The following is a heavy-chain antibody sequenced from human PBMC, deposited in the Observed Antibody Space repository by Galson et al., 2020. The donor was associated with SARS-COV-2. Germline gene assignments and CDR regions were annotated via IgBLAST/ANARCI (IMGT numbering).Heavy chain of an antibody. Sequence: SETLSLTCAVYGGSFSGYYWSWIRQPPGKGLEWIGEINHSGSTNYNPSLKSRVTISVDTSKNQFSLKLSSVTAADTAVYYCARFAAAGLINWFDPWGQGTLVTVSS. D-gene: IGHD6-13*01. V-gene: IGHV4-34*01. CDR3: ARFAAAGLINWFDP. CDR1: GGSFSGYY. CDR2: INHSGST. J-gene: IGHJ5*02.